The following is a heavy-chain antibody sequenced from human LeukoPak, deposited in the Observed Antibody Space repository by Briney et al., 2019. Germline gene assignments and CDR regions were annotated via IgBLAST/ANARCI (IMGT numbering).Heavy chain of an antibody. CDR3: ARDTGLTHYFDP. Sequence: ASVKVSCKTSGYAFTNYGLNWVRQAPGQGLKWVGWVSGHNGNTDYAPRFQGRVTMTTDTSTKTAYMELSSLTSDDTAVYYCARDTGLTHYFDPWGQGTLVTVSS. D-gene: IGHD2-15*01. CDR2: VSGHNGNT. V-gene: IGHV1-18*01. CDR1: GYAFTNYG. J-gene: IGHJ5*02.